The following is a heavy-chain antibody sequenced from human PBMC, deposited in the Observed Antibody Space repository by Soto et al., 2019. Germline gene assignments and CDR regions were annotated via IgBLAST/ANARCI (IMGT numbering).Heavy chain of an antibody. CDR2: ISYDGSNK. CDR3: AKDGEYCSSTSCYYYYYMDV. CDR1: GFTFSSYV. J-gene: IGHJ6*03. V-gene: IGHV3-30*18. D-gene: IGHD2-2*01. Sequence: PGGSLILSCAASGFTFSSYVMHWVRQAPGKGLEWVAVISYDGSNKYYADSVKGRFTISRDNSKNTLYLQMNSLRAEDTAVYYCAKDGEYCSSTSCYYYYYMDVWGKGTTVTVSS.